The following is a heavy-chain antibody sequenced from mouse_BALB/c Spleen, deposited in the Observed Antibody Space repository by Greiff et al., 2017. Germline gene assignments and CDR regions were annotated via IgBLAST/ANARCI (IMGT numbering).Heavy chain of an antibody. CDR1: GYTFTSYY. CDR2: IYPGDGST. V-gene: IGHV1S56*01. CDR3: ARGARATNAMDY. J-gene: IGHJ4*01. Sequence: QVQLKQSGPELVKPGASVKMSCKASGYTFTSYYIHWVKQRPGQGLEWIGWIYPGDGSTKYNEKFKGKTTLTADKSSSTAYMLLSSLTSEDSAIYFCARGARATNAMDYWGQGTSVTVSS. D-gene: IGHD3-1*01.